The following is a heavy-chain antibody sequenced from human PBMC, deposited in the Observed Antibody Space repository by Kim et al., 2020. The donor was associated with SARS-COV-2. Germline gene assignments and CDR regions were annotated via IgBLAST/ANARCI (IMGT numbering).Heavy chain of an antibody. CDR3: ASLVGATSFDY. D-gene: IGHD1-26*01. J-gene: IGHJ4*02. CDR2: K. Sequence: KYDDDSVKGRYTFSKDNSKNTQYLQMNGLRAEDTAVYYCASLVGATSFDYWGQGTLATVSS. V-gene: IGHV3-30*01.